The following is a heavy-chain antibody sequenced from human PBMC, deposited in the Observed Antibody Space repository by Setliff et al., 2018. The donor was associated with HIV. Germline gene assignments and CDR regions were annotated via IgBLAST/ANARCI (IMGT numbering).Heavy chain of an antibody. CDR3: AKTSSSSEYYFDY. CDR2: ILGGENDPT. Sequence: GGSLRLSCEASGFTFSNNWVSWVRQAPGKGLEWVSGILGGENDPTYYENSVMGRFIISRDNSENTLYLHMNSLRVEDTAVYYCAKTSSSSEYYFDYWGQGTLVTVSS. J-gene: IGHJ4*02. CDR1: GFTFSNNW. V-gene: IGHV3-23*01. D-gene: IGHD6-13*01.